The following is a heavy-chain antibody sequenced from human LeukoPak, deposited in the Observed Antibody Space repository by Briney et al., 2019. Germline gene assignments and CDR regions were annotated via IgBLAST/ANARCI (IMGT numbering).Heavy chain of an antibody. Sequence: SQTLSLTCAVSGGSISSGGYSWSWIRQPPGKGLEWIGYIYHSGSTYYNPSLKSRVTISEDRSKNQFSLKLSSVTAADTAVYYCARVANCSGGSCYDYWGQGTLVTVSS. J-gene: IGHJ4*02. CDR2: IYHSGST. D-gene: IGHD2-15*01. CDR3: ARVANCSGGSCYDY. CDR1: GGSISSGGYS. V-gene: IGHV4-30-2*01.